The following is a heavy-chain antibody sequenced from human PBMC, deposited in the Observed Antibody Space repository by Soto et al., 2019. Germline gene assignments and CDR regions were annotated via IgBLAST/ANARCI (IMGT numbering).Heavy chain of an antibody. V-gene: IGHV5-10-1*01. Sequence: GESLKISCKGSGYSFTSYWISWVRQMPGKGLEWMGRIDPSDSYTNYSPSFQGHVTISADKSISTAYLQWSSLKASDTAMYYCARPSPDYCSRTSCYKRVGMDVWGQGTTVTVSS. CDR3: ARPSPDYCSRTSCYKRVGMDV. J-gene: IGHJ6*02. CDR2: IDPSDSYT. D-gene: IGHD2-2*02. CDR1: GYSFTSYW.